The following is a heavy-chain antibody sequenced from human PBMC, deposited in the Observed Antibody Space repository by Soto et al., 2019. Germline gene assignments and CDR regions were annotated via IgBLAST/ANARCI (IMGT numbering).Heavy chain of an antibody. CDR2: MNPSGRNT. D-gene: IGHD3-16*02. CDR3: ARYRTKVPVAFDV. Sequence: QVQLVQSGAEVKKPGASVQVSCKASALAFPIDDIIWVRQTIGQGLEFMGWMNPSGRNTGYTQKFQGRATFTWNTPTNTAYMDLSGLRSEDTAVYYCARYRTKVPVAFDVWGQGTMVTVSS. CDR1: ALAFPIDD. J-gene: IGHJ3*01. V-gene: IGHV1-8*01.